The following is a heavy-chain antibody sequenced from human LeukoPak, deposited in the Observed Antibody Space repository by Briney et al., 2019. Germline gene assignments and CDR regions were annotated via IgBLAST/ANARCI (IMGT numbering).Heavy chain of an antibody. J-gene: IGHJ5*02. CDR3: ARDIVVVVAAIQHWFDP. Sequence: SETLSLTCTVSGGSISSSSYYWGWIRRPPGKGLEWIGSIYYSGSTYYNPSLKSRVTISVDTSKNQFSLKLSSVTAADTAVYYCARDIVVVVAAIQHWFDPWGQGTLVTVSS. V-gene: IGHV4-39*07. CDR2: IYYSGST. CDR1: GGSISSSSYY. D-gene: IGHD2-15*01.